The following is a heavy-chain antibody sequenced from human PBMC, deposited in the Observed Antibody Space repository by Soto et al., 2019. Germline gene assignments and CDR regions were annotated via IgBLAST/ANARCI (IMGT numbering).Heavy chain of an antibody. Sequence: PSETLSLTCTFSGGSISSYYWSWIRQPPGKGLEWIGYIYYSGSTIYNPSLKSRVTISVDTSKNQFSLKLSSVTAADTAVYYCARAKYYYDSSGYYPWRFDYWGQGTLVTVSS. V-gene: IGHV4-59*01. D-gene: IGHD3-22*01. CDR3: ARAKYYYDSSGYYPWRFDY. CDR2: IYYSGST. CDR1: GGSISSYY. J-gene: IGHJ4*02.